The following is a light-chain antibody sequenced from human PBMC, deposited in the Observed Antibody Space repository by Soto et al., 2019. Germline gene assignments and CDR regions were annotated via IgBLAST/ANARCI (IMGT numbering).Light chain of an antibody. J-gene: IGKJ4*01. CDR1: QSVSSY. CDR3: QQRRNWPPLT. CDR2: DAS. Sequence: EIVLTQSPATLSLSPGERATLSCRASQSVSSYLAWYQQKPGQAPRLLIYDASNRATGIPARSSGSGSGTDFTLTISSLEPEDFGVYYCQQRRNWPPLTFGGGTKVEFK. V-gene: IGKV3-11*01.